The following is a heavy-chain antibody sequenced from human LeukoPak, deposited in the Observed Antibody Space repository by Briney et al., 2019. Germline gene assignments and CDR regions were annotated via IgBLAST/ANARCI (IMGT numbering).Heavy chain of an antibody. D-gene: IGHD3-10*01. V-gene: IGHV4-34*01. CDR2: INHSGST. CDR1: GGSFSGYY. J-gene: IGHJ6*02. CDR3: ARNPYYSPYYYYGMDV. Sequence: SETLSLTCAVYGGSFSGYYWSWIRQPPGKGREWIGEINHSGSTNYNPSLKSRVTISVDTSKNQFSLKLSSVTAADTAVYYCARNPYYSPYYYYGMDVWGQGTTVTVSS.